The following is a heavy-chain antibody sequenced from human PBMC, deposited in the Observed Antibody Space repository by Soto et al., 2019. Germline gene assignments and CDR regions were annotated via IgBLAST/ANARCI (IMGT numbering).Heavy chain of an antibody. V-gene: IGHV3-64D*08. Sequence: GKGLEYVSAISSNGGSTYYADSVKGRFTISRDNSKNTLYLQMSSLRAEDTAVYYCVNALQIVPTAWDYSGTEVRGNRSTVTVTS. D-gene: IGHD2-2*01. J-gene: IGHJ6*04. CDR2: ISSNGGST. CDR3: VNALQIVPTAWDYSGTEV.